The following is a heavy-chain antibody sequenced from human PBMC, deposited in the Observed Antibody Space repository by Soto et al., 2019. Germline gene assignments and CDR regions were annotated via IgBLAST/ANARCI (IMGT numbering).Heavy chain of an antibody. D-gene: IGHD2-2*01. V-gene: IGHV1-69*13. CDR3: ARSQGSSTSLEIYHYYYYGMDV. J-gene: IGHJ6*02. Sequence: SVKVSCKASGGTFSSYAISWVRQAPGQGLEWMGGIIPISGTANYAQKFQGRVTITADESTSTAYMELSSLRSEDTAVYYCARSQGSSTSLEIYHYYYYGMDVWGQGTTVTVSS. CDR1: GGTFSSYA. CDR2: IIPISGTA.